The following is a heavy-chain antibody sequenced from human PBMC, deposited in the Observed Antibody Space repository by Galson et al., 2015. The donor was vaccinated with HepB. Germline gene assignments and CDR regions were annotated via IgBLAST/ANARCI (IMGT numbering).Heavy chain of an antibody. CDR3: SRGGRFGDYVTVLDY. V-gene: IGHV3-21*04. CDR1: GFTFSIYS. CDR2: IRGDDGHI. Sequence: SLRLSCAASGFTFSIYSVQWVRQAPGEGLEWVAGIRGDDGHIFYGDSVKGRFTVSRDNAKNLVYLQMNSLRAEDTAVYYCSRGGRFGDYVTVLDYWGQGTLVTVSS. J-gene: IGHJ4*02. D-gene: IGHD4-17*01.